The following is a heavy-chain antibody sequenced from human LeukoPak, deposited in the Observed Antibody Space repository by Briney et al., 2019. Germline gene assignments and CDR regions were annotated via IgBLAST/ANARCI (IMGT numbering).Heavy chain of an antibody. Sequence: GGSLRLSCAASGFTFDDYGMSWVRQAPGKGLEWVSGINWNGGSTGYADSVKGRFTISRDNAKNSLYLQMNSLRAEDTALYYCARGYDFWSGYRRGHYFDYWGQGTLVTVSS. D-gene: IGHD3-3*01. CDR2: INWNGGST. J-gene: IGHJ4*02. CDR3: ARGYDFWSGYRRGHYFDY. CDR1: GFTFDDYG. V-gene: IGHV3-20*04.